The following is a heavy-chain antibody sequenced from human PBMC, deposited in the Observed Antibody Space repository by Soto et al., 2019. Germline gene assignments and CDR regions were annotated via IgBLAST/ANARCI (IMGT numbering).Heavy chain of an antibody. D-gene: IGHD3-22*01. Sequence: EVQLVESGGGLVQPGGSQRLSCEGSGFTFSSYWMHWVRQAPGKGLVWVARINRYGSSTSYADSVKGRFTISRDNAKHTVYLQMNSLRAEDTAVYYCARGGDSCYYDSSGYPAAFDIWGQGTMVTVSS. V-gene: IGHV3-74*01. CDR3: ARGGDSCYYDSSGYPAAFDI. CDR2: INRYGSST. J-gene: IGHJ3*02. CDR1: GFTFSSYW.